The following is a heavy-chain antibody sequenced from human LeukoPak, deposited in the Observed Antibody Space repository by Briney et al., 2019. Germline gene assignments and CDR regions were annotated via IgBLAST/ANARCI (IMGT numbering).Heavy chain of an antibody. V-gene: IGHV3-23*01. Sequence: GGSLRLSCAASGFTFNNYAMTWVRQAPGKGLDWVSTISGSGDNTYYADSVKGRFTISRDNSKNTLYLQMNSLRAEDTARYYCAKRDWEDYYDSSGFLYYFDYWGQGTLVTVSS. J-gene: IGHJ4*02. CDR3: AKRDWEDYYDSSGFLYYFDY. CDR2: ISGSGDNT. CDR1: GFTFNNYA. D-gene: IGHD3-22*01.